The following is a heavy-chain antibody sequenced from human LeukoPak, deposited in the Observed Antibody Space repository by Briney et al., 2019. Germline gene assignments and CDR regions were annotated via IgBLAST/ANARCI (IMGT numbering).Heavy chain of an antibody. J-gene: IGHJ4*02. CDR1: GFTFSSFA. CDR2: ISGSGAST. Sequence: PRGSLRLSCAASGFTFSSFAMSWVRQAPGKGLEWVSSISGSGASTYYADSVKGRLTISRDNSKNTLYLQMNSLRAEDTAVYYCAKGRGSPFYFEYWGQGTLVTVSS. CDR3: AKGRGSPFYFEY. V-gene: IGHV3-23*01. D-gene: IGHD1-26*01.